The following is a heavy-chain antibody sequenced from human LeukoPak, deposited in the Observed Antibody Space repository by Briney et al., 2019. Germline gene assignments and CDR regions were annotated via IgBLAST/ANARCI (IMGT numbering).Heavy chain of an antibody. J-gene: IGHJ6*03. CDR3: ARYGAAAAFYYYYYMDV. CDR2: IKAKAHGGTI. Sequence: GGSLRLSCAASGFTFINAWMAWVRQAPGKGLEWVGRIKAKAHGGTIEYAAPVKGRFTISRDDSKNTLYLQMNSLRAEDTAVYYCARYGAAAAFYYYYYMDVWGKGTTVTVSS. D-gene: IGHD6-25*01. V-gene: IGHV3-15*01. CDR1: GFTFINAW.